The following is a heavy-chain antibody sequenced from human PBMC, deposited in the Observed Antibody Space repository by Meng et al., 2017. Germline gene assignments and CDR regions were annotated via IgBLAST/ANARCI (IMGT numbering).Heavy chain of an antibody. CDR1: GDSVTVGSHY. J-gene: IGHJ4*02. CDR2: IDYGGST. Sequence: QGQLRESGPGLVRPSETLSLTCTVSGDSVTVGSHYWSWIRQPPGKGLEWIGYIDYGGSTSYNPSLRSRVTISVDTSNNQFSLKLSSVTAADTAVFYCARTRGDYYFDYWGQGTLVTVSS. V-gene: IGHV4-61*01. D-gene: IGHD3-16*01. CDR3: ARTRGDYYFDY.